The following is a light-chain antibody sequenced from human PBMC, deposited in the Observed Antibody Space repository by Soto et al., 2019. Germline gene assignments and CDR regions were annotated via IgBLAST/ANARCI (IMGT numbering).Light chain of an antibody. V-gene: IGKV1-39*01. CDR1: QSISSY. CDR2: AES. J-gene: IGKJ1*01. CDR3: QKYNSYLWT. Sequence: DLQMTQSPSSLSSSLGDSVTITCRASQSISSYLNWYQQKTWKAPKLLIYAESSLQSGVPSRFSGSGSGTELNLTISRLQPDDFATYYCQKYNSYLWTCGQGTKVDIK.